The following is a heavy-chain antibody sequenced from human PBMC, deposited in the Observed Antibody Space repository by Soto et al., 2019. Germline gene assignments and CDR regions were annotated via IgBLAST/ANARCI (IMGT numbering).Heavy chain of an antibody. D-gene: IGHD3-16*02. CDR1: GGSISSYY. J-gene: IGHJ6*02. CDR2: IYYSGST. Sequence: SETLSLTCTFSGGSISSYYWSLIRQPPGKGLEWIGYIYYSGSTNYNPSLKSRVTISVDTSKNQFSLKLSSVTAADTAVYYCARENDYVWGSYRPYNYGRDVWGQGTRVTVSS. V-gene: IGHV4-59*01. CDR3: ARENDYVWGSYRPYNYGRDV.